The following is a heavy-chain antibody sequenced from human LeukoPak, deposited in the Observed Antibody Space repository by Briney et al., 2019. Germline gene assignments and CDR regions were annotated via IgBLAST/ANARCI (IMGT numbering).Heavy chain of an antibody. J-gene: IGHJ4*02. CDR3: ARGEFHHYDILTCYYYVNYFDY. V-gene: IGHV4-34*01. D-gene: IGHD3-9*01. CDR1: GGSFSGYY. Sequence: SETLSLTCAVYGGSFSGYYWSWIRQPPGKGLEWIGEINHSGSTNYNPSLKSRVTISVDTSKNQFSLKLSSVTAADTAVYYCARGEFHHYDILTCYYYVNYFDYWGQGTLVTVSS. CDR2: INHSGST.